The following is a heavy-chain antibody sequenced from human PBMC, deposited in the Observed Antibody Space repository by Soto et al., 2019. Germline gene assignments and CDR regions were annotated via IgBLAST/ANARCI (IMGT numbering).Heavy chain of an antibody. D-gene: IGHD6-19*01. CDR3: ARGREGGSGWFVDY. CDR1: GGSISSYY. V-gene: IGHV4-4*07. J-gene: IGHJ4*02. Sequence: SETLSLTCTVSGGSISSYYWNWIRQPAGKGLEWIGRIYSSGSTDYNPSLKSRVTMSVDTSKNQFSLKLTSVTAADTAVYYCARGREGGSGWFVDYWGQGTLVTVSS. CDR2: IYSSGST.